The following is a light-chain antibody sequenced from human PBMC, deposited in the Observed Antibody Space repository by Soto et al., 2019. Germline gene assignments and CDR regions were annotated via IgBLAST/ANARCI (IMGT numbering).Light chain of an antibody. Sequence: EIVLTQSPATLSLSPGEGATLSCRASQSVSSSYLAWYQQKPGQAPRLLIYGASSRATGIPDRFSGSGSGTDFTLTISRLEPEDFAVYYCQQYGSSPPNTFGQGTRLEIK. CDR2: GAS. CDR3: QQYGSSPPNT. J-gene: IGKJ5*01. V-gene: IGKV3-20*01. CDR1: QSVSSSY.